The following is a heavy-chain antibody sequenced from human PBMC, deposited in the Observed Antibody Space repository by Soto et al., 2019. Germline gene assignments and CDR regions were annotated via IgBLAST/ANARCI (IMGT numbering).Heavy chain of an antibody. CDR3: ARGYLSPKPSSFGVVVGMDV. V-gene: IGHV1-69*06. D-gene: IGHD3-3*01. CDR2: IIPIFGTA. CDR1: GGTFSSYA. Sequence: QVQLVQSGSEVKKPGSSVKVSCKASGGTFSSYAISWVRQAPGQGLEWMGGIIPIFGTANYAQKFQGRVTITADKSTSTAYMELSSLRSDDTAVYYCARGYLSPKPSSFGVVVGMDVWGQGTTVTVSS. J-gene: IGHJ6*02.